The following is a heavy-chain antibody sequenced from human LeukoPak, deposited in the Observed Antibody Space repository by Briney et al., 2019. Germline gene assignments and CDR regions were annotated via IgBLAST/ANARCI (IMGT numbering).Heavy chain of an antibody. V-gene: IGHV1-69*13. D-gene: IGHD5-12*01. CDR3: ARGRNSGYDYEDY. J-gene: IGHJ4*02. CDR2: IIPIFGTA. Sequence: ASVKVSCKASGGTFSSYAISWVRQAPGQGLEWMGGIIPIFGTANYAQRFQGRVTITADESTSTAYMELSSLRSEDTAVYYCARGRNSGYDYEDYWGQGTLVTVSS. CDR1: GGTFSSYA.